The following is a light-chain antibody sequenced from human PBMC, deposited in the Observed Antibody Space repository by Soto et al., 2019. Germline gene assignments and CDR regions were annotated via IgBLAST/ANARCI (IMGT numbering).Light chain of an antibody. Sequence: EIVLTQSPGTLALSPGEGATLSCRASQSVSKYLAWYQQKPGQAPRLLIYGASSRAPGIPDSFSGSGSGTDFALTNSRLEREDYAVYYCQQYGGSPQTFGQGTKVEIK. J-gene: IGKJ1*01. CDR1: QSVSKY. CDR3: QQYGGSPQT. V-gene: IGKV3-20*01. CDR2: GAS.